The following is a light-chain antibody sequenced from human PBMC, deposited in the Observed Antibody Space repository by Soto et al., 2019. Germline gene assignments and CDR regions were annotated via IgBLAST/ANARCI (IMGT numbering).Light chain of an antibody. CDR1: QSVLHRSKRKNY. V-gene: IGKV4-1*01. J-gene: IGKJ1*01. Sequence: DIVMTQSPDSLAVSLGERTTINCRSSQSVLHRSKRKNYLAWYQQKAGQPPKLLISWASTRESGGPDRFSGSGSGTDFTLTISSLQAEDVATYYCQQYYSGRTFGQGTKVEI. CDR3: QQYYSGRT. CDR2: WAS.